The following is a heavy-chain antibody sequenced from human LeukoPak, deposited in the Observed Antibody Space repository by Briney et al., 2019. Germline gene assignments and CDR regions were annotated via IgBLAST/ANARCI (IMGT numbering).Heavy chain of an antibody. J-gene: IGHJ4*02. CDR1: GFTFSSSW. CDR3: ARAGNYYFEN. CDR2: MNGDGSTI. D-gene: IGHD1-1*01. V-gene: IGHV3-74*01. Sequence: GGSLRLSCAGSGFTFSSSWIHWVRQAPGKGLVWVSRMNGDGSTIDYAASVKGRFTISRDNAKNTLYLQMNSLSAEDTAVYYCARAGNYYFENWGQGTLVTVSS.